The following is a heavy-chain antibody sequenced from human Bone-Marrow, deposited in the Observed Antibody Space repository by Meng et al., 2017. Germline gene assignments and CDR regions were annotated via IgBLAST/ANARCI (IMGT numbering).Heavy chain of an antibody. V-gene: IGHV1-45*02. CDR3: ARVEGLKSYGFAATVGY. Sequence: SVKVSCKASGYTFTYRYLHWVRQAPGQALEWMGWITPFNGNTNYAQKFQDRVTITRDRSMSTAYMELSRLRSDDTAVYYCARVEGLKSYGFAATVGYWGQGTLVTVSS. CDR1: GYTFTYRY. D-gene: IGHD5-18*01. J-gene: IGHJ4*02. CDR2: ITPFNGNT.